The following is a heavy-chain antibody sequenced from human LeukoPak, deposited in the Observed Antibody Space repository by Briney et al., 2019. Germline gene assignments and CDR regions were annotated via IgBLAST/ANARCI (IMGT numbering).Heavy chain of an antibody. Sequence: GGSLRLSCAASGFTFSSYAMSWVRQAPVKGLEWVSAISGSGGSTYYADSVKGRFTISRDNSKNTLYLQMNSLRAEDTAVYYCAFGTYYDILTGLTFDYWGQGTLVTVSS. D-gene: IGHD3-9*01. J-gene: IGHJ4*02. CDR1: GFTFSSYA. CDR3: AFGTYYDILTGLTFDY. V-gene: IGHV3-23*01. CDR2: ISGSGGST.